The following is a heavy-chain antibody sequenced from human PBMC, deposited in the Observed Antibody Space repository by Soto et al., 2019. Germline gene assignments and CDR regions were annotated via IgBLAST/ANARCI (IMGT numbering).Heavy chain of an antibody. D-gene: IGHD7-27*01. CDR1: GFTFSSYW. Sequence: PGGSLRLSCAASGFTFSSYWMSWVRQAPGKGLEWVDNIKQDGSEKYYVDSVKGRFTISRDNAKNSLYLQMNSLRAEDTAVYYCARDARAPHWVPFDYWGQGTLVTVSS. CDR3: ARDARAPHWVPFDY. CDR2: IKQDGSEK. J-gene: IGHJ4*02. V-gene: IGHV3-7*01.